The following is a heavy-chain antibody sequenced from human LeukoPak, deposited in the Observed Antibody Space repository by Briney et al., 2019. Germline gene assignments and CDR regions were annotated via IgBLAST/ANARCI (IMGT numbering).Heavy chain of an antibody. J-gene: IGHJ4*02. D-gene: IGHD6-19*01. CDR2: IRYDGSNK. CDR3: AKDTHSSGWYDRAFDY. Sequence: GGSLRLSCAASGFPFSRHWMGWVRQAPGKGLEWVAFIRYDGSNKYYADSVKGRFTISRDNSKNTLYLQMNSLRAEDTAVYYCAKDTHSSGWYDRAFDYWGQGTLVTVSS. V-gene: IGHV3-30*02. CDR1: GFPFSRHW.